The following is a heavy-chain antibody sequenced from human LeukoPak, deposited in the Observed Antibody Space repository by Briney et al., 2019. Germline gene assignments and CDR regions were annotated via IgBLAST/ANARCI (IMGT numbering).Heavy chain of an antibody. J-gene: IGHJ4*02. V-gene: IGHV4-59*08. CDR3: ATHSAAAAVYFDY. CDR1: GGSISSYY. CDR2: IYYSGST. Sequence: SETLSLTCTVSGGSISSYYWSWIRQPPGKGLEWIGYIYYSGSTNYNPSLKSRVTISVDTSKNQFSLKLSSVTAADTAVYYCATHSAAAAVYFDYWGQGALVTVSS. D-gene: IGHD6-13*01.